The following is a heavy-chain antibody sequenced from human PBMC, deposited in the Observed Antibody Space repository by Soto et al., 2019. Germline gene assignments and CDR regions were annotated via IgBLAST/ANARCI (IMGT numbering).Heavy chain of an antibody. CDR2: ISAYNGNT. CDR1: GYTFTSYG. V-gene: IGHV1-18*01. D-gene: IGHD4-17*01. CDR3: ARDLTTTTVTTRDY. Sequence: ASVKVSCKASGYTFTSYGISWVRQAPGQGLEWMGWISAYNGNTNYAQKLQGRVTMTTDTSTSTAYMELRSLRSDDTAVYYCARDLTTTTVTTRDYWGQGTLVTVSS. J-gene: IGHJ4*02.